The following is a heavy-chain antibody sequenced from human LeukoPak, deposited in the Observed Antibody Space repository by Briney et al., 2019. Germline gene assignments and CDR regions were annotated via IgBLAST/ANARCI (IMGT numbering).Heavy chain of an antibody. CDR3: ARDNIAAAGYYYYGMDV. D-gene: IGHD6-13*01. CDR2: ISYDGSNK. V-gene: IGHV3-30-3*01. J-gene: IGHJ6*02. Sequence: GSLRLSCAASGFTFSSYAMHWVRQAPGKGLEWVAVISYDGSNKYYADPVKGRFTISRDNSKNTLYLQMNSLRAEDTAVYYCARDNIAAAGYYYYGMDVWGQGTTVTVSS. CDR1: GFTFSSYA.